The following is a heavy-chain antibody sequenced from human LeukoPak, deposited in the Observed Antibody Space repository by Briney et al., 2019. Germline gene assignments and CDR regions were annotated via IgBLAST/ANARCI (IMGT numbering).Heavy chain of an antibody. CDR3: ARDPFFGQPPDD. CDR1: GCTFSSYW. CDR2: INSDGSST. J-gene: IGHJ4*02. Sequence: GGSLRLSCAASGCTFSSYWMHRVRQAPGKGLVWVSRINSDGSSTSYADSVKGRFTISRDNAKNTLYLQMNSLRAEDTAVYYCARDPFFGQPPDDWGQGTLVTVSS. D-gene: IGHD3/OR15-3a*01. V-gene: IGHV3-74*01.